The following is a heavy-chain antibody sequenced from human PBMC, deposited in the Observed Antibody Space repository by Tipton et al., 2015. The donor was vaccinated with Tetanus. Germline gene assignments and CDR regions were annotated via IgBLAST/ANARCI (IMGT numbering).Heavy chain of an antibody. CDR1: GYTVTGFF. CDR2: STPNNGGT. V-gene: IGHV1-2*02. J-gene: IGHJ4*02. Sequence: QLVQSGAEVKKPGASVKVSCKAYGYTVTGFFMHWVRQVPGQGLEWMGWSTPNNGGTKSAHKFQDRVTMTSDRSSSTVYMQLNRLRYDDTAVYFCARGSLRKGFLEWHFDYWGQGALVTVSS. D-gene: IGHD3-3*01. CDR3: ARGSLRKGFLEWHFDY.